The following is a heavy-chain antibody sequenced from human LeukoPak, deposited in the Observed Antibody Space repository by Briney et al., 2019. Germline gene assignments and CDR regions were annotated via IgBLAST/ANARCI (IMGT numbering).Heavy chain of an antibody. CDR3: AKDEDYGAGSPFHY. D-gene: IGHD4-17*01. CDR2: ISGSGGST. V-gene: IGHV3-23*01. Sequence: PGGSLRLSCAASEFTFSMFAMSWVRQAPGKGLEWVSSISGSGGSTYYADSVKGRFTISRDNSKSTLYLQIHSLRAEDTAVYYCAKDEDYGAGSPFHYWGQGTLVTVSS. CDR1: EFTFSMFA. J-gene: IGHJ4*02.